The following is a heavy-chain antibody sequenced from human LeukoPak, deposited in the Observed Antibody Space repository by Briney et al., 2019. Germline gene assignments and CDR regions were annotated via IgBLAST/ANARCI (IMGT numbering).Heavy chain of an antibody. D-gene: IGHD3-22*01. CDR2: IIPIFGTA. V-gene: IGHV1-69*05. CDR3: ARADSSGYHWIPY. CDR1: GGTFSSYA. Sequence: SSVKVSCKASGGTFSSYAISWVRQAPGQGLEWMGGIIPIFGTANYAQKFQGRVTITTDESTSTAYMELSSLRSEDTAVYCCARADSSGYHWIPYWGQGTLVTVSS. J-gene: IGHJ4*02.